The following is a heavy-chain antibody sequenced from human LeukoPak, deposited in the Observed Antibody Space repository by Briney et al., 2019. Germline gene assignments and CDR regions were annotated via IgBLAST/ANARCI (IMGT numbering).Heavy chain of an antibody. D-gene: IGHD3-22*01. CDR1: GFTFNTYA. V-gene: IGHV3-30*03. Sequence: GRSLRLSYAASGFTFNTYAMHWVRQAPGKGLEWVTVISYDGSKTYYADSVKGQFTVSGDNSKNTLYLQMNSLRVEDSAVYFCATDGDNRYYYDSTGYPPLDYWGQGTLVTVSS. J-gene: IGHJ4*02. CDR2: ISYDGSKT. CDR3: ATDGDNRYYYDSTGYPPLDY.